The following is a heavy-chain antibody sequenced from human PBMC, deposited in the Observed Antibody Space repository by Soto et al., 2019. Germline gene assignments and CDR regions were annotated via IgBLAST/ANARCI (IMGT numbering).Heavy chain of an antibody. V-gene: IGHV4-39*01. D-gene: IGHD3-3*01. J-gene: IGHJ6*03. Sequence: QLQLQESGPGLVKPSETLSLTCTVSGGSISSSSYYWGWIRQPPGKGLEWIGSIYYSGSTYYNPSLKSRVTISVDTSKNQFSLKLSSVTAADTAVYYCARHFAYYDFWSGYYIGSNYYYYMDVWGKGTTVTVSS. CDR1: GGSISSSSYY. CDR2: IYYSGST. CDR3: ARHFAYYDFWSGYYIGSNYYYYMDV.